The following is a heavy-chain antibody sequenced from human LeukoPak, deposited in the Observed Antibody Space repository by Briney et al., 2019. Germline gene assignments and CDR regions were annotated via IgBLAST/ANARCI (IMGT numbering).Heavy chain of an antibody. CDR3: ARTYYSDSSGYALDY. D-gene: IGHD3-22*01. CDR1: GYSFTSYW. Sequence: GESLTISCKGSGYSFTSYWIGWVRQMPGKGLEWMGIIYPGDSYIRFSPSLQGQVTISADKSISTAYLQWSSLKASDTAMYYCARTYYSDSSGYALDYWGQGTLVTVSS. V-gene: IGHV5-51*01. J-gene: IGHJ4*02. CDR2: IYPGDSYI.